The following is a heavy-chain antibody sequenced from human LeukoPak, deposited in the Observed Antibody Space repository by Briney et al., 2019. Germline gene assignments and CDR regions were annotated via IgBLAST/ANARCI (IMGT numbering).Heavy chain of an antibody. CDR3: ARHYYGSGSYPSFDY. Sequence: SETLSLTCTVSGGSTSSYYWSWIRQPPGKGLGWIGYIYYSGSTNYNPSLKSRVTISVDTSKNQFSLKLSSVTAADTAVYYCARHYYGSGSYPSFDYWGQGTLVTVSS. CDR1: GGSTSSYY. CDR2: IYYSGST. D-gene: IGHD3-10*01. J-gene: IGHJ4*02. V-gene: IGHV4-59*01.